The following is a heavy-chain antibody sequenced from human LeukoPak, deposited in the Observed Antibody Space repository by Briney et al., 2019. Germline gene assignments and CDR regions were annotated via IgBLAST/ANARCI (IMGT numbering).Heavy chain of an antibody. CDR1: GFTVSSDY. V-gene: IGHV3-66*02. CDR3: ARDAPWGGDDY. D-gene: IGHD3-16*01. Sequence: GGSLRLSCAASGFTVSSDYMSWVRQAPGKGLEWVSVIYSGGSTYYADSVKGRFTISRDNSKNTLYLQMNSLRAEDTAVYYCARDAPWGGDDYWGQGTLVTVSS. J-gene: IGHJ4*02. CDR2: IYSGGST.